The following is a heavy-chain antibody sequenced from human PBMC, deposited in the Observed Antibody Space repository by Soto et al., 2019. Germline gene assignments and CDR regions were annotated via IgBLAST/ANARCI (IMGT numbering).Heavy chain of an antibody. CDR3: ARGWIRYFDWPPGFDP. D-gene: IGHD3-9*01. Sequence: SETLSLTCTVSGGSIDNYYWSWIRQPPGKGLEWIGYIYYSGSTKYNPSLKSRVTISADTSKNQFFLKLSSVTAADTAVYYCARGWIRYFDWPPGFDPWGQGTLVTV. CDR1: GGSIDNYY. J-gene: IGHJ5*02. CDR2: IYYSGST. V-gene: IGHV4-59*01.